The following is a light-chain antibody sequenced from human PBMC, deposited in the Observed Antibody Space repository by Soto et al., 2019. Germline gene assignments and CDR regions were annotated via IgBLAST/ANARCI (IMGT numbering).Light chain of an antibody. Sequence: DIQMTQSPASLSASIGDRVTITCRSSQSITTYLNWYQQKPGKAPNLLIYAASSLQSGVPSRFSGSGSGTHFSLTISSLQPEDVATYYCQQSYSSPLWTFGQGPK. V-gene: IGKV1-39*01. CDR1: QSITTY. CDR2: AAS. CDR3: QQSYSSPLWT. J-gene: IGKJ1*01.